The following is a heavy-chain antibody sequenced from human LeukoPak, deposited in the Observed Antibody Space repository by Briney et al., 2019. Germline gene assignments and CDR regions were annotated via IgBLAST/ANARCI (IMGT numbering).Heavy chain of an antibody. CDR2: LNGDGTNI. J-gene: IGHJ3*01. CDR3: ARSQSGVFDV. Sequence: GGSLGLSCVASGFTFSNYWMQWVRQVPGKGLVWVSRLNGDGTNIIYADSVKGRFTISRDNAENTLYLQMNSLRAEDTAVYYCARSQSGVFDVWGQGTMVTVSS. CDR1: GFTFSNYW. D-gene: IGHD2-8*01. V-gene: IGHV3-74*01.